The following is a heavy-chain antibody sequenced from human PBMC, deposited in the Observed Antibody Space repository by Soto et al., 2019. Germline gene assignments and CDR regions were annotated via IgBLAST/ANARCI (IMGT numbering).Heavy chain of an antibody. V-gene: IGHV3-30-3*01. Sequence: QVQLVESGGGVVQPGRSLRLSCAASGFTFNYHALNWVRQAPGKGLEWVAVISYDGDNIYIAESVKGRFTISRDNSKNTVSLQMNSLRTEDTAMYFCARGTTTSAFSAMDVWGQGTTVTVSS. CDR3: ARGTTTSAFSAMDV. CDR1: GFTFNYHA. D-gene: IGHD1-1*01. J-gene: IGHJ6*02. CDR2: ISYDGDNI.